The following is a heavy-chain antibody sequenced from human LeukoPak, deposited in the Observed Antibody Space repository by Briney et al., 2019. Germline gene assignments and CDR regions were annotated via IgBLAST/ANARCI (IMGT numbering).Heavy chain of an antibody. CDR2: ISGSGGST. V-gene: IGHV3-23*01. CDR3: AKVMRVVPAAILGGFDY. D-gene: IGHD2-2*02. CDR1: GFTFSSYA. J-gene: IGHJ4*02. Sequence: PGGSLRLSCAASGFTFSSYAMSWVRQAPGKGLEWVSAISGSGGSTYYADSVKGRFTISRDNSKNTLYLQMNSLRAEDTAVYYCAKVMRVVPAAILGGFDYWGQGTLVTVSS.